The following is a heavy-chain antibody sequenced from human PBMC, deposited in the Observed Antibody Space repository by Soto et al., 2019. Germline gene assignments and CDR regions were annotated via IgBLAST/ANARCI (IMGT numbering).Heavy chain of an antibody. J-gene: IGHJ5*02. CDR1: GYTFTGYY. V-gene: IGHV1-2*02. CDR2: INPNSGGT. Sequence: SVKVSFKASGYTFTGYYMHLLLQAPGQGLELMGWINPNSGGTNYAQKFQGRVTMTRDTSISTAYMELSRLRSDDTAVYYCARSWELPSNWFDPWGQGTLVTVSS. CDR3: ARSWELPSNWFDP. D-gene: IGHD1-26*01.